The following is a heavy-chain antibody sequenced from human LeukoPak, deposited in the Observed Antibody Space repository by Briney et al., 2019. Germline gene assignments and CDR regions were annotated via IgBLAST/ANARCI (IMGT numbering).Heavy chain of an antibody. CDR1: GGTFSSYA. CDR2: FDPEDGET. V-gene: IGHV1-24*01. D-gene: IGHD2-2*01. J-gene: IGHJ4*02. Sequence: ASVKVSCKASGGTFSSYAISWVRQAPGKGLEWMGGFDPEDGETIYAQKFQGRVTMTEDTSTDTAYMELSSLRSEDTAVYYCATEGFRSSTSCYLYWGQGTLVTVSS. CDR3: ATEGFRSSTSCYLY.